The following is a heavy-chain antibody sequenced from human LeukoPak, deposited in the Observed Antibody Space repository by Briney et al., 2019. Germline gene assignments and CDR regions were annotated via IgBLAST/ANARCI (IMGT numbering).Heavy chain of an antibody. V-gene: IGHV4-4*02. CDR1: GGSISSSNW. CDR3: ARHQNAFDI. CDR2: IYHSGST. J-gene: IGHJ3*02. Sequence: SETLSLTCAVSGGSISSSNWWSWVRQPPGKGLEWIGEIYHSGSTNYNPSLKSRVTISVDKSISTAYLQWSSLKASDTAIYYCARHQNAFDIWGQGTMVTVSS.